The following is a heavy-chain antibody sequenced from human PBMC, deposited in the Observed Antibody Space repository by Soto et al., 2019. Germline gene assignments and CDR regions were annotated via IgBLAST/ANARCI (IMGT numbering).Heavy chain of an antibody. V-gene: IGHV4-59*01. CDR2: IYYSGST. J-gene: IGHJ5*02. CDR1: GDSLRSSY. Sequence: SETLSLTCSVSGDSLRSSYWSWIRQPPGKGLEWIGYIYYSGSTNYNPSLKSRVTISVDTSKNQFSLKVSSVTAADTAVYYCARGYNWFDPWGQGTLVNVSS. CDR3: ARGYNWFDP.